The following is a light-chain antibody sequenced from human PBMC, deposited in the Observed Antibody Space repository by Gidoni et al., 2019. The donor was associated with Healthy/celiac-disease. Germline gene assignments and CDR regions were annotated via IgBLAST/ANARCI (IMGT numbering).Light chain of an antibody. V-gene: IGLV3-1*01. CDR1: KLGDKY. Sequence: SYELTQPPSVSVPPGQTASITCSGDKLGDKYACWYQQKPGQSPVLVIYQDSTRPSGIPGRFSGSNSGNTATLTISGTQAMDEADYYCQAWDSSPVVFGGGTKLTVL. CDR3: QAWDSSPVV. CDR2: QDS. J-gene: IGLJ2*01.